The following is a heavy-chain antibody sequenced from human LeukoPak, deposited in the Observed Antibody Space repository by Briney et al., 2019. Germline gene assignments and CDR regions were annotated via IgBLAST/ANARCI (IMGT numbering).Heavy chain of an antibody. CDR1: GGSISSGNYY. CDR3: ARLRPAMAGYYYYYYGMDV. V-gene: IGHV4-61*02. D-gene: IGHD5-12*01. Sequence: SQTLSLTCTVSGGSISSGNYYWNWIRQPAGKRLDWIGRIYTGGSTNYNPSLKSRVTMSIDTSKNHFSLKLTSVTAADTAVYYCARLRPAMAGYYYYYYGMDVWGQGTTVTVSS. J-gene: IGHJ6*02. CDR2: IYTGGST.